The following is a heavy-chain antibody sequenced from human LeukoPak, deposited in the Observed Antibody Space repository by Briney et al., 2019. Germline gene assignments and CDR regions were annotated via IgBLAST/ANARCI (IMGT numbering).Heavy chain of an antibody. CDR2: ISSSSDYI. CDR1: GFIFTNYI. J-gene: IGHJ4*02. D-gene: IGHD1-1*01. CDR3: TTRLQHHFDY. V-gene: IGHV3-21*04. Sequence: GGSLRLSCAASGFIFTNYIMNWVRQAPGRGLEWVSSISSSSDYIYYADSVRGRFTISRDDFLNMVHLQMNSLTVEDTAVYYCTTRLQHHFDYWGQGAQVTVSS.